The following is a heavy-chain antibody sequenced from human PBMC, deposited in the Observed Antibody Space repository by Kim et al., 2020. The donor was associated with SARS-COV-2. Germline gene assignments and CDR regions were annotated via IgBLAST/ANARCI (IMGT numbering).Heavy chain of an antibody. D-gene: IGHD2-15*01. CDR2: SSGSGGTT. J-gene: IGHJ4*02. CDR1: GFTCSSHT. V-gene: IGHV3-23*01. CDR3: VKRTLGGY. Sequence: GGSLRLSCAASGFTCSSHTMSWVRQAPGKGLEWVSASSGSGGTTYYADSVKGRFTISRDNYKNTLCLKMNSLRAEDTAIYYCVKRTLGGYWGQGNLVTVSS.